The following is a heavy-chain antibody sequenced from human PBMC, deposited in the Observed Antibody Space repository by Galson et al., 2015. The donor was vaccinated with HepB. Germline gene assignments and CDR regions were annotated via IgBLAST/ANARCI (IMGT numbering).Heavy chain of an antibody. V-gene: IGHV4-34*01. Sequence: ETLSLTCAVYGGPFSRYYWSWIRQSPGKGLEWIGEINHGGFTNYNPSLKSRVTMSLDTSKNQFSLILNSVTAADTAVYYCARGGGYHWDYNNWFDPWGQGTLVTVSS. J-gene: IGHJ5*02. D-gene: IGHD1-7*01. CDR3: ARGGGYHWDYNNWFDP. CDR2: INHGGFT. CDR1: GGPFSRYY.